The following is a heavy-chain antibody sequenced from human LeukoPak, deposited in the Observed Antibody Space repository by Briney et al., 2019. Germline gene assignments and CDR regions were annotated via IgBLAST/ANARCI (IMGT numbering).Heavy chain of an antibody. V-gene: IGHV1-18*01. CDR3: AKTYYDILTGYGGPYYMDV. D-gene: IGHD3-9*01. CDR1: GYTFTSYG. J-gene: IGHJ6*03. Sequence: WASVKVSCKASGYTFTSYGISWVRQAPGQGLEWMGWISAYNGNTNYAQKLQGRVTMTTDTSTSTAYMELRSLRSDDTAVYYCAKTYYDILTGYGGPYYMDVWGKGTTVTVSS. CDR2: ISAYNGNT.